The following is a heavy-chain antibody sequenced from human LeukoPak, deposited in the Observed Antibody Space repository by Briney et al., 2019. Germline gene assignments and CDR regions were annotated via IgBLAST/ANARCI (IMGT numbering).Heavy chain of an antibody. CDR2: IIPIFGKA. CDR1: GGTFSSYA. V-gene: IGHV1-69*13. J-gene: IGHJ4*02. D-gene: IGHD5-24*01. Sequence: SVKVSCKASGGTFSSYAISWVRQAPGQGLEWMGGIIPIFGKANYAQKFQGRVTITADESTSTAYMELSSLRSEDTAVYYCARDQDRDGYNLDYWGQGTLVTVSS. CDR3: ARDQDRDGYNLDY.